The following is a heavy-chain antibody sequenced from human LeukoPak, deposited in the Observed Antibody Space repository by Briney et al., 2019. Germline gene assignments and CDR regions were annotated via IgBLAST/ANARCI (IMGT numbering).Heavy chain of an antibody. CDR2: INHSGST. Sequence: SETLSLTCAVYGGSFSGYYWSWIRQPPGKGLEWIGEINHSGSTNYNPSLKSRVTISVDTSKNRFSLKLSSVAAADTAVYYCARGTAYCGGDCYRRPFDYWGQGTLVTVSS. D-gene: IGHD2-21*02. CDR1: GGSFSGYY. V-gene: IGHV4-34*01. CDR3: ARGTAYCGGDCYRRPFDY. J-gene: IGHJ4*02.